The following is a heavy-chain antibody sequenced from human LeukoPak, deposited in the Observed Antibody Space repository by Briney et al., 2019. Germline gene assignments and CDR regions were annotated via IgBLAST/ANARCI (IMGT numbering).Heavy chain of an antibody. J-gene: IGHJ4*02. V-gene: IGHV1-46*01. Sequence: VASVKVSCKASGNIFTNYHLRWVRLAPGRGLEWMGAVYTDGGTITNTRSFQDRVTMTRDVSTRTVYMELSSLNSEDTAVYYCATEAPGSYRFDNWGQEILVTVSS. CDR2: VYTDGGTI. D-gene: IGHD3-10*01. CDR3: ATEAPGSYRFDN. CDR1: GNIFTNYH.